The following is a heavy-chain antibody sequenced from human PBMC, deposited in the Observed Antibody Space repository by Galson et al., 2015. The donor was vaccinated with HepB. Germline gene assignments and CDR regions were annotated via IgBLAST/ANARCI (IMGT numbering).Heavy chain of an antibody. CDR3: ARGWLENTFDV. CDR1: GFTFSSYA. V-gene: IGHV3-30-3*01. J-gene: IGHJ3*01. Sequence: SLRLSCAASGFTFSSYAMHWVRQAPGKGLEWVAVISYDGSNKYYADSVKGRLTISRDNVKKSVYLQMNSLRAEDTAVYFCARGWLENTFDVWGQGTMITVSS. D-gene: IGHD5-12*01. CDR2: ISYDGSNK.